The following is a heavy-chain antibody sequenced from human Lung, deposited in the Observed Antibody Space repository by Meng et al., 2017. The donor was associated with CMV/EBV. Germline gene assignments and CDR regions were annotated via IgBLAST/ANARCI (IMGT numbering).Heavy chain of an antibody. J-gene: IGHJ4*02. Sequence: SCAASGFSISPYAMRWVRQAPGKGLEWVAVISFDASNKRYADSVKGRFAISRDNSKDTLYLEMDSLRTEDTAVYYCARDAVVGPTSRSGIGYFDQWXQGTXVTVSS. D-gene: IGHD1-26*01. CDR3: ARDAVVGPTSRSGIGYFDQ. CDR1: GFSISPYA. CDR2: ISFDASNK. V-gene: IGHV3-30*01.